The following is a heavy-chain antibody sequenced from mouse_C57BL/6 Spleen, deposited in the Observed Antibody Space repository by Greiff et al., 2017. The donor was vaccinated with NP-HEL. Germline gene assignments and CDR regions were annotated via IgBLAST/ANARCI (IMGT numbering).Heavy chain of an antibody. J-gene: IGHJ2*01. V-gene: IGHV1-26*01. CDR3: ARLDDPYYLDY. D-gene: IGHD2-3*01. CDR1: GYTFTDYY. CDR2: INPNNGGT. Sequence: EVQLQQSGPELVKPGASVKISCKASGYTFTDYYMNWVKQSHGKSLEWIGDINPNNGGTSYNQKFKGKATLTVDKSSSTAYMELRSLTSEDSAVYYCARLDDPYYLDYWGQGTTLTVSS.